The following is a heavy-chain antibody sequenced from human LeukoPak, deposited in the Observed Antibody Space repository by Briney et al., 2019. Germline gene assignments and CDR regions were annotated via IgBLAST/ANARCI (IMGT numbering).Heavy chain of an antibody. CDR2: ISAYNGNT. V-gene: IGHV1-18*01. Sequence: ASVKVSCKASGYTFTSYGISWVRQAPGQGLEWMGWISAYNGNTNYAQKLQGRVTMTTDTSTSTAYMELRSLRSEDTAVYYCARNQDSSGWFPPFDYWGQGTLVTVSS. J-gene: IGHJ4*02. CDR3: ARNQDSSGWFPPFDY. D-gene: IGHD6-19*01. CDR1: GYTFTSYG.